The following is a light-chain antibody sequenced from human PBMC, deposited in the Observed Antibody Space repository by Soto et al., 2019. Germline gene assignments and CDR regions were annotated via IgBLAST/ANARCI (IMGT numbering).Light chain of an antibody. CDR1: SSDVGGYNY. CDR3: SSYTSSSKV. V-gene: IGLV2-14*01. Sequence: QSALTQPSSVCGSPGQSITISCTGTSSDVGGYNYVSWYQQHPGKAPKLMIYEVSNRPSGVSNRFSGSKSGNTASLTISGLQAEDEADYYCSSYTSSSKVFGTGTKVTVL. CDR2: EVS. J-gene: IGLJ1*01.